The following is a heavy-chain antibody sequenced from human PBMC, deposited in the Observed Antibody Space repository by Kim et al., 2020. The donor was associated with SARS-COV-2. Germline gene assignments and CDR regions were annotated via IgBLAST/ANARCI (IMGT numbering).Heavy chain of an antibody. CDR2: ISYDGSNK. J-gene: IGHJ4*02. D-gene: IGHD6-19*01. V-gene: IGHV3-30*18. CDR1: GFTFSSYG. Sequence: GGSLRLSCAASGFTFSSYGIHWVRQAQGKGLEWVAVISYDGSNKYYADSVKGRFTISRDNSKNTLYLQMNSLRAEDTAVYYCAKVGSGWYGVYFDYWGQGTLVTVSS. CDR3: AKVGSGWYGVYFDY.